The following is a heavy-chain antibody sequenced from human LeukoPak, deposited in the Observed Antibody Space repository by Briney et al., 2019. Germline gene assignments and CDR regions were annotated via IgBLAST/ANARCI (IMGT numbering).Heavy chain of an antibody. CDR3: ARLSVSLNAFDM. J-gene: IGHJ3*02. CDR2: IYHRGDT. V-gene: IGHV4-38-2*02. Sequence: PSETLSLTCTVSGYSISSGYYWSWIRQPPAKGLEWIGKIYHRGDTYYNGSLHSRVTISLDTSNNQFSLKLSSVTAADTAMFYCARLSVSLNAFDMWGQGTLVTVSS. CDR1: GYSISSGYY.